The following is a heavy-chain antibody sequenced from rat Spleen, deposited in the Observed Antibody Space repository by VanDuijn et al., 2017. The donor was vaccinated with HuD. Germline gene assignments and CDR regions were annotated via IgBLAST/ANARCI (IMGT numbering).Heavy chain of an antibody. CDR3: AAHGPRISRFAY. CDR1: GFTFSDYY. Sequence: EVQLVESGGGLVQPGRSLKLSCAASGFTFSDYYMAWVRQAPTKGLEWVSSISNDGGTTYYPDSVKGRFTISRDNAENTVYLQMDSLRSEDTATYYCAAHGPRISRFAYWGQGSLVTVSS. V-gene: IGHV5-25*01. D-gene: IGHD2-7*01. J-gene: IGHJ3*01. CDR2: ISNDGGTT.